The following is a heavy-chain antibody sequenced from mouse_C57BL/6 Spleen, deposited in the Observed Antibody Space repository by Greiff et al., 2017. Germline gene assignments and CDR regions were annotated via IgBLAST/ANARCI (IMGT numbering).Heavy chain of an antibody. CDR3: ARGGYYGSPDD. Sequence: VQVVESGAELVRPGTSVKVSCKASGYAFTNYLIEWVKQRPGQSLKWIGVINPGTGGTTYNKKFKAKATLTADKSSSTAYMQLSSLTSEDSAVYFCARGGYYGSPDDWGQGTTLTVSS. J-gene: IGHJ2*01. D-gene: IGHD1-1*01. V-gene: IGHV1-54*01. CDR1: GYAFTNYL. CDR2: INPGTGGT.